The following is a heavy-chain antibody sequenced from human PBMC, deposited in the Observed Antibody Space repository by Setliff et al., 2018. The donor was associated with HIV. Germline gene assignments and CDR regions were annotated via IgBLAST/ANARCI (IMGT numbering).Heavy chain of an antibody. J-gene: IGHJ3*02. V-gene: IGHV4-59*11. CDR1: GDSINSHF. CDR2: ISSTGAA. Sequence: PSETLSLTCTVSGDSINSHFWTWIRQSPRKGLEWIGYISSTGAAWYNPSLKSRVTMSIDTSKIHFSLTLSSVSGADTALHYCARGGKRAFDIWGQGAMVTVS. CDR3: ARGGKRAFDI.